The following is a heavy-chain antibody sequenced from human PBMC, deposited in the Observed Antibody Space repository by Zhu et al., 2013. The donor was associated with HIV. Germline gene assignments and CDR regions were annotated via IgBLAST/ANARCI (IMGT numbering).Heavy chain of an antibody. Sequence: QVQLVQSGAEVKKPGASVKVSCKASGYTFTGYYMHWVRQAPGQGLEWMGWINPNSGGTNYAQKFQGRVTMTRDTSISTAYMELSRLRSDDTAVYYCARAGNDQDIVLMVYDPGYYGMDVWGQGTTVTVSS. CDR3: ARAGNDQDIVLMVYDPGYYGMDV. CDR1: GYTFTGYY. D-gene: IGHD2-8*01. J-gene: IGHJ6*02. CDR2: INPNSGGT. V-gene: IGHV1-2*02.